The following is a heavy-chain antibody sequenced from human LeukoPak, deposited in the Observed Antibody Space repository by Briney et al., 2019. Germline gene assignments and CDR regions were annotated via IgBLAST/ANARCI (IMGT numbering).Heavy chain of an antibody. CDR2: IIPILGIA. CDR1: GGTFSSYA. V-gene: IGHV1-69*04. D-gene: IGHD3-9*01. J-gene: IGHJ6*02. Sequence: GASVKVSCKASGGTFSSYAISWVRQAPGQGLEWMGRIIPILGIANYAQKLQGRVTMTTDTSTSTAYMELRSLRSDDTAVYYCAREYFDWLSPGATSYYGMDVWGQGTTVTVSS. CDR3: AREYFDWLSPGATSYYGMDV.